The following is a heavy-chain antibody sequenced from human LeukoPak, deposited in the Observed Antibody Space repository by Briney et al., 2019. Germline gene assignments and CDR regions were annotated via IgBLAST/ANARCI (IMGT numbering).Heavy chain of an antibody. CDR1: GGSISSGSYY. D-gene: IGHD5-18*01. CDR2: IYYSGST. J-gene: IGHJ4*02. V-gene: IGHV4-61*01. CDR3: ARGLNRGYSYYFDY. Sequence: PSETLSLTCTVSGGSISSGSYYWSWIRQPPGKGLEWIGYIYYSGSTNYNPSLKSRVTISVDTSKNQFSLKLSSVTAADTAVYYCARGLNRGYSYYFDYWGQGTLVTVSS.